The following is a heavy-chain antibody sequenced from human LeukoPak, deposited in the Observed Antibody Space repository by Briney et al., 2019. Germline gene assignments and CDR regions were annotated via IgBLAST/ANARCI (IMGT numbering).Heavy chain of an antibody. CDR3: ARVGLGVWFDP. J-gene: IGHJ5*02. CDR1: AGSISSTDW. CDR2: IYYSGST. V-gene: IGHV4-4*02. D-gene: IGHD2-8*01. Sequence: SETLSLTCAISAGSISSTDWWDWVRQPPGKGLEWIGYIYYSGSTNYNPSLKSRVTISVDTSKNQFSLKLSSVTAADTAVYYCARVGLGVWFDPWGQGTLVTVSS.